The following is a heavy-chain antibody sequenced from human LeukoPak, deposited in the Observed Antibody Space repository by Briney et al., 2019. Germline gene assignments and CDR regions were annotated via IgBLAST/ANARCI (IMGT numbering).Heavy chain of an antibody. CDR1: GGSISSYY. D-gene: IGHD5-12*01. CDR2: IYYSGST. V-gene: IGHV4-59*01. Sequence: SETLSLTCTVSGGSISSYYWSRIRQPPGKGLEWIGCIYYSGSTNYNPSLKSRVTISVDTSKNQFSLKLSSVTAADTAVYYCARVWRGYSGYDSPLDYWGQGTLVTVSS. J-gene: IGHJ4*02. CDR3: ARVWRGYSGYDSPLDY.